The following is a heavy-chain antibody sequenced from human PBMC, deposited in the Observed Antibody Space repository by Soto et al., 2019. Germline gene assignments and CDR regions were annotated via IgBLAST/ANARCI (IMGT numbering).Heavy chain of an antibody. D-gene: IGHD6-6*01. CDR2: IYSSGST. Sequence: GGSLRLSCAASGFIVSSNYMTWVRQAPGKGLEWVSVIYSSGSTYYADSVKGRFTISRHNSNNTLYLQMNSLRAEDTPVYFCARTYSSSRNWFDPWGQGTQVTVSS. J-gene: IGHJ5*02. V-gene: IGHV3-53*04. CDR3: ARTYSSSRNWFDP. CDR1: GFIVSSNY.